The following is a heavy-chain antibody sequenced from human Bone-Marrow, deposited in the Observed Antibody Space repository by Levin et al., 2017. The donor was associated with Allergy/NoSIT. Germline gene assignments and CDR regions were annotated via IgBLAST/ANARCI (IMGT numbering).Heavy chain of an antibody. J-gene: IGHJ6*02. D-gene: IGHD1-14*01. CDR2: ISYDGSNK. V-gene: IGHV3-30*18. CDR3: AKAIYNRTPGYYYGMDG. Sequence: GESLKISCAASGFTFSSYGMHWVRQAPGKGLEWVAVISYDGSNKYYADSVKGRFTISRDNSKNTLYLQMNSLRAEDTAVYYCAKAIYNRTPGYYYGMDGWGQGTTVTVSS. CDR1: GFTFSSYG.